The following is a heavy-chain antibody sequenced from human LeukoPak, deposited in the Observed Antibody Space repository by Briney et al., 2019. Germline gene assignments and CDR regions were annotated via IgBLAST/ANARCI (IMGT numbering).Heavy chain of an antibody. CDR3: ARHLAVAGHDAFDI. V-gene: IGHV3-64*01. D-gene: IGHD6-19*01. CDR2: ISSNGGST. J-gene: IGHJ3*02. CDR1: GFTFSSYA. Sequence: PGGSLRLSRAASGFTFSSYAMHWVRQAPGKGLEYVSAISSNGGSTYYANSVKGRFTISRDNSKNTLYLQMGSLRAEDMAVYYCARHLAVAGHDAFDIWGQGTMVTVSS.